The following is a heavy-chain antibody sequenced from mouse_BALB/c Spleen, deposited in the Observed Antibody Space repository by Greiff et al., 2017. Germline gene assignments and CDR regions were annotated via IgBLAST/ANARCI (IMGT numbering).Heavy chain of an antibody. V-gene: IGHV14-4*02. J-gene: IGHJ3*01. D-gene: IGHD2-1*01. Sequence: EVQRVESGAELVRSGASVKLSCTASGFNIKDYYMHWVKQRPEQGLEWIGWIDPENGDTEYAPKFQGKATMTADTSSNTAYLQLSSLTSEDTAVYYCNAYGNSLFAYWGQGTLVTVSA. CDR3: NAYGNSLFAY. CDR2: IDPENGDT. CDR1: GFNIKDYY.